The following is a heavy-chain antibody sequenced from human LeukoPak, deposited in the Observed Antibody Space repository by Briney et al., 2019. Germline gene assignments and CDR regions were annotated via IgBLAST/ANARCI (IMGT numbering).Heavy chain of an antibody. CDR1: GDSISSYY. D-gene: IGHD2-2*01. CDR2: IHSSGTT. CDR3: ARLPTRKIVVPAANNLVYYYMDV. Sequence: SETLSLTCTVSGDSISSYYWSWIRQPPGKGLEWIGYIHSSGTTNYNTALKSRVTISVDTSKNQFSLKLTSVTAADTAVYYCARLPTRKIVVPAANNLVYYYMDVWGKGTTVTVSS. J-gene: IGHJ6*03. V-gene: IGHV4-59*01.